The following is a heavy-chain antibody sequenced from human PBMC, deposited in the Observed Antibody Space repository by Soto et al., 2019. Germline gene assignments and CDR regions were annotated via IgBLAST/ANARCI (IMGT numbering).Heavy chain of an antibody. CDR3: AMVDVYVTPSPQDV. J-gene: IGHJ6*02. CDR2: INTYNGNT. D-gene: IGHD3-16*01. Sequence: QVQLVQSRTEVKNRGASVKVSCKASGYSITRYGIAWARQAPEQGLEWMGWINTYNGNTNYAQNRQGRVTLTTDTSTSTAYMELTSLRSNDTAIYYCAMVDVYVTPSPQDVWGQGTTVIVSS. V-gene: IGHV1-18*01. CDR1: GYSITRYG.